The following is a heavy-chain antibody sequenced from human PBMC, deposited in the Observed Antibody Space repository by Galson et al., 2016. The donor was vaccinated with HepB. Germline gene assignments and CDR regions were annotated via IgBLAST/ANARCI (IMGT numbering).Heavy chain of an antibody. Sequence: SETLSLTCTVSGGSISTSFWSWIRQPPGKGLEWIGYVSYRGTTDYNSSLKSRVTISVDAPKNQVSLKLTSVSAADAAVYYCGRDRSGSYYTFDIWGQGTMVTVSS. J-gene: IGHJ3*02. D-gene: IGHD1-26*01. CDR1: GGSISTSF. CDR2: VSYRGTT. CDR3: GRDRSGSYYTFDI. V-gene: IGHV4-59*01.